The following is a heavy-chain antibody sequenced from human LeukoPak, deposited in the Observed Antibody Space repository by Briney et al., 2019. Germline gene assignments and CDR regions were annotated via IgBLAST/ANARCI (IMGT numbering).Heavy chain of an antibody. Sequence: GGSLRLSCAASGFNFSNYGIHWVRQAPGKGLEWVSAIWCNGSNRYYEKSVKGRFTVSRDDSKNTVYLQMNSLGAGDTAVYYCARCPQRLDNSYSFYYMDVWGKGTTVSLFS. CDR1: GFNFSNYG. D-gene: IGHD2-21*02. J-gene: IGHJ6*03. CDR3: ARCPQRLDNSYSFYYMDV. V-gene: IGHV3-33*01. CDR2: IWCNGSNR.